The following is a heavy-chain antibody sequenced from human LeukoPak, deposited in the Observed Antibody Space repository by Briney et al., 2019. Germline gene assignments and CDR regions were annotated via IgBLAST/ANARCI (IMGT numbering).Heavy chain of an antibody. CDR1: GGSISSYY. Sequence: SETLSLTCTVSGGSISSYYWGWIRQPPGKGLEWIGSIYYSGSTYYNPSLKSRVTISVDTSKNQFSLKLSSVTAADTAVYYCARQSDGAFDIWGQGTMVTVSS. V-gene: IGHV4-39*01. D-gene: IGHD5-24*01. CDR3: ARQSDGAFDI. CDR2: IYYSGST. J-gene: IGHJ3*02.